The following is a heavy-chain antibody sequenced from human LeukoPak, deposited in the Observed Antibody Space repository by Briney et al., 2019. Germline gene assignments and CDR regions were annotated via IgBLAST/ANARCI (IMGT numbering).Heavy chain of an antibody. D-gene: IGHD4-17*01. J-gene: IGHJ4*02. V-gene: IGHV3-7*01. Sequence: PGGSLSLSCAASGFTLGSQGLSGVRQPPGRGRGGVANIKEDGSEKSYVDSVKGRFTISRDNAKNSLYLQMNSLRAEDTAVYYCARAMTTVTTPGGFDYWGQGTLVTVSS. CDR1: GFTLGSQG. CDR3: ARAMTTVTTPGGFDY. CDR2: IKEDGSEK.